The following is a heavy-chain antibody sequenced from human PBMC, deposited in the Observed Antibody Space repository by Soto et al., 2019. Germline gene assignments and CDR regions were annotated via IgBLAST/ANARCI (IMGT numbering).Heavy chain of an antibody. CDR3: VRFGGAAAGPGDY. CDR1: GFTFSNAW. D-gene: IGHD6-13*01. CDR2: ISSSGTTI. V-gene: IGHV3-11*04. J-gene: IGHJ4*02. Sequence: GGSLRLSCAASGFTFSNAWMSWVRQAPGKGLEWVSYISSSGTTIYYTDSVKGRFTISRGNAKKSLYLQMNSLRAEDTAVYYCVRFGGAAAGPGDYWGQGTLVTVSS.